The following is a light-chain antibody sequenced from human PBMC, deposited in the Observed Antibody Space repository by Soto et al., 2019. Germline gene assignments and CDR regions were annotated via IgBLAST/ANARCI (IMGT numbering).Light chain of an antibody. V-gene: IGKV3-15*01. CDR2: GSS. Sequence: IVLTQSPATLSVSPGERATLSCRATETISTNLAWFQRKLGQPPRLLIYGSSTRATGVPDRFSGSGSGTEFTLIISSLQSEDVALYYCQQYSNWPPAITFGQGTRLEIK. CDR1: ETISTN. CDR3: QQYSNWPPAIT. J-gene: IGKJ5*01.